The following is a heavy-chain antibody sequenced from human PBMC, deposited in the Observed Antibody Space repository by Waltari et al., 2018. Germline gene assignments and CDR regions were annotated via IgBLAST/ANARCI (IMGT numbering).Heavy chain of an antibody. CDR3: ARTSRYNWFDP. J-gene: IGHJ5*02. Sequence: QLQLQVSGPGLVKPSETLSLNCTGSGGTISSSSYYWGGIRQTPGKGMGWSGIIYYSGSTYYNPSLKSRVTISVDTSKNQFSLKLSSVTAADTAVYYCARTSRYNWFDPWGQGTLVTVSS. CDR1: GGTISSSSYY. D-gene: IGHD2-2*01. V-gene: IGHV4-39*07. CDR2: IYYSGST.